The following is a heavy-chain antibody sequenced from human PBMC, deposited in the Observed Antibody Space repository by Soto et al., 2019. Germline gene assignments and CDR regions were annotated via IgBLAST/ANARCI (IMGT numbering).Heavy chain of an antibody. CDR2: ISGSGQTT. D-gene: IGHD3-3*01. J-gene: IGHJ4*02. CDR1: GFTFSDYS. V-gene: IGHV3-23*01. Sequence: EVQLLESGGGLVQPGGSLRLSCAASGFTFSDYSTNWVRQAPGKGLEWVSYISGSGQTTYYADSVKGRFTVSRDNSKNTLYLQMSSLRAEDTALYYCAKGTTRGWSSFDNWGQGTLVTVSS. CDR3: AKGTTRGWSSFDN.